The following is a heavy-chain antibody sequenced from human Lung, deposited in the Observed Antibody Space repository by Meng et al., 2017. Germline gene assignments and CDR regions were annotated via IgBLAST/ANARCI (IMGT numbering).Heavy chain of an antibody. Sequence: GGSLRLSCAASGFTFSNYGMSWVRHTPGKGLEWVSGISGNGRNTFYADSVKGRFTISRDNSKNTLTLKINRLRAGDTAVYYCAKMDTAKVWVGEILDYHYYAMDAWGQGTTVTVSS. V-gene: IGHV3-23*01. CDR3: AKMDTAKVWVGEILDYHYYAMDA. D-gene: IGHD3-10*01. J-gene: IGHJ6*02. CDR1: GFTFSNYG. CDR2: ISGNGRNT.